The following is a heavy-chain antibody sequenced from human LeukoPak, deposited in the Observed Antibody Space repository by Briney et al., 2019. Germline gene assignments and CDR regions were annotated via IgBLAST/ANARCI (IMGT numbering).Heavy chain of an antibody. CDR1: GFTFDDYW. J-gene: IGHJ4*02. V-gene: IGHV3-7*01. Sequence: PGGSLRLSCGASGFTFDDYWMCWVRQAPAQGLEWVANINQDGSEKCYLDSAKGRFTISRDNARNSLYLQVNSLRAEDTAVYYCARGGTSGYSSTRHFWGGNYYFDYWGQGSLVTVSS. CDR3: ARGGTSGYSSTRHFWGGNYYFDY. CDR2: INQDGSEK. D-gene: IGHD2-2*01.